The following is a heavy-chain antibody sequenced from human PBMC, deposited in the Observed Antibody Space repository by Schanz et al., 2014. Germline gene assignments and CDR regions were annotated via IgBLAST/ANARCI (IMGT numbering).Heavy chain of an antibody. Sequence: QVQLVQSGTAVKKPGASMKISCKAFGYYFGGFGISWVRQAPGQGFEWMGWIGAFQGNTKYAQKFQDRVTLTSDTSASTAYMELRSLRPDDTAVYYCLRANPTQHVVLPDALRYWGQGTLVSVSS. CDR2: IGAFQGNT. J-gene: IGHJ4*02. D-gene: IGHD2-2*01. CDR3: LRANPTQHVVLPDALRY. CDR1: GYYFGGFG. V-gene: IGHV1-18*01.